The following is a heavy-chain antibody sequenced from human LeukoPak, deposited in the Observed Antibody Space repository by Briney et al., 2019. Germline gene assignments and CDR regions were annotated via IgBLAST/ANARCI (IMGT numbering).Heavy chain of an antibody. CDR3: ARQAGYYDSSGYFDY. V-gene: IGHV4-59*01. Sequence: PSETLSLTCTVSGGSISSYYWSWIRQPPGKGLEWIGYIYYSGSTNYNPSLKSRVTISVDTSKNQFSLKLSSATAADTAVYYCARQAGYYDSSGYFDYWGQGTLVTVSS. CDR1: GGSISSYY. CDR2: IYYSGST. J-gene: IGHJ4*02. D-gene: IGHD3-22*01.